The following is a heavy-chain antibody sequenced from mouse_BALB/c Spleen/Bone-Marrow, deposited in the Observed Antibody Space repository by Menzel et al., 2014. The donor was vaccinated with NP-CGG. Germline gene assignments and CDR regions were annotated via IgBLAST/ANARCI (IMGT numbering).Heavy chain of an antibody. CDR2: IDPANGNT. V-gene: IGHV14-3*02. D-gene: IGHD2-4*01. Sequence: EVQLQQSGAERVKPGASVKLSCTASGFNIKDTYMHWVKQRPEQGLEWIGRIDPANGNTKYDPKFQGKATITADTSSNTAYLQLSSLTSEDTAVYYCASLDDYIYWGQGTLVTVSA. CDR1: GFNIKDTY. CDR3: ASLDDYIY. J-gene: IGHJ3*01.